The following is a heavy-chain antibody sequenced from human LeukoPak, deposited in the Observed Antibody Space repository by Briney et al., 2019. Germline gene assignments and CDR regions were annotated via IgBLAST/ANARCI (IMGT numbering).Heavy chain of an antibody. D-gene: IGHD3-10*01. CDR3: ARDQAVRGVIPFDY. CDR2: ISYDGSNK. V-gene: IGHV3-30-3*01. J-gene: IGHJ4*02. CDR1: GFTFSSYA. Sequence: GRSLRLSCAASGFTFSSYAMHWVRQAPGKGLEWVAVISYDGSNKYYADSVKGRFTISRDNSKNTLDLQMNSLRAEDTAVYYCARDQAVRGVIPFDYWGQGTLVTVSS.